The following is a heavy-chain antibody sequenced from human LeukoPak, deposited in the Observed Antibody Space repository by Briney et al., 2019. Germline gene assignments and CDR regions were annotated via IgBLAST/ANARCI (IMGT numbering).Heavy chain of an antibody. CDR2: IYSSGNT. V-gene: IGHV4-59*08. Sequence: PSETLSLTCTVSGGSISSYYWSWIRQPPGKGLEWIGFIYSSGNTNYNPSLKGRVTISLDTSKNQFSLRLMSVTAADTAVYYCARLRRDSSSWYVDYWGQGTLVTVSS. D-gene: IGHD6-13*01. CDR3: ARLRRDSSSWYVDY. J-gene: IGHJ4*02. CDR1: GGSISSYY.